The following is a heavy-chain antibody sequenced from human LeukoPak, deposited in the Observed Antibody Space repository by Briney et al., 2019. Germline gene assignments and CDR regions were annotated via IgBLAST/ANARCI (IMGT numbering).Heavy chain of an antibody. J-gene: IGHJ4*02. CDR3: ARDHYQYYYQDY. D-gene: IGHD3-10*01. V-gene: IGHV1-46*01. Sequence: GASVKVSCKASGYTFTSYYMHWVRQAPGQGLEWMGIINPSGGSTSYAQRFQGRVTMTRDTSTSTVYMELSSLRSEDTAVYYCARDHYQYYYQDYWGQGTLVTVSS. CDR2: INPSGGST. CDR1: GYTFTSYY.